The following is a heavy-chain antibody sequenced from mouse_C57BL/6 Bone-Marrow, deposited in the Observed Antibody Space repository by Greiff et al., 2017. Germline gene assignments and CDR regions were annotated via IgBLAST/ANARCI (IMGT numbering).Heavy chain of an antibody. CDR2: INPYNGGT. V-gene: IGHV1-19*01. CDR3: ARFRDYSFFDY. Sequence: EVQLQQSGPVLVKPGASVKMSCKASGYTFTDYYMNWVKQSHGKSLEWIGVINPYNGGTSYNQKFKGKATLTVDKSSSTAYMELNSLTSADSAVYYCARFRDYSFFDYWGQGTTLTVSS. CDR1: GYTFTDYY. J-gene: IGHJ2*01. D-gene: IGHD2-12*01.